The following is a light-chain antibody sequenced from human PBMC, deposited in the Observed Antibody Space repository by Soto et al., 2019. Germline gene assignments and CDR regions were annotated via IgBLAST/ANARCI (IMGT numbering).Light chain of an antibody. J-gene: IGKJ1*01. CDR3: QKYNNWPWT. CDR1: QSISDT. Sequence: ELVMTQSPATLSVSPGGRATLSCRASQSISDTLAWYQQKPGQAPRLLIHGASTRATGFPARFSGSGSGTDFTLTISSLQSEDFAVYYCQKYNNWPWTCGQGTKGDIK. CDR2: GAS. V-gene: IGKV3-15*01.